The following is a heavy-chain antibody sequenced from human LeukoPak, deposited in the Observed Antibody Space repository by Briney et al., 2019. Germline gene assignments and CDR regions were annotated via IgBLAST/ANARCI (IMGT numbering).Heavy chain of an antibody. CDR3: ARAYGLDAFDI. D-gene: IGHD4-17*01. V-gene: IGHV4-59*01. J-gene: IGHJ3*02. CDR2: IYYSGST. CDR1: GGSFSGYY. Sequence: SETLSLTCVVYGGSFSGYYWSWIRQPPGKGLEWIGYIYYSGSTNYNPSLKSRVTISVDTSKNQFSLKLSSVTAADTAVYYCARAYGLDAFDIWGQGTMVTVSS.